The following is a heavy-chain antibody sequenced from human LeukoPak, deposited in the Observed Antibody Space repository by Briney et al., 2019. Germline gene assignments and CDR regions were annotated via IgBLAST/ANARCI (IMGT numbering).Heavy chain of an antibody. CDR1: GASISSYY. J-gene: IGHJ4*02. CDR3: ARGASGYDPFDY. V-gene: IGHV4-4*07. D-gene: IGHD5-12*01. CDR2: FYTSGST. Sequence: SETLSLTCTVSGASISSYYWSWIRQPAGKGLEWIGRFYTSGSTNYNPSLKSRVTMSVDTSKNQFSLKLRSATAADTAVYYCARGASGYDPFDYWGQGTLVTVSS.